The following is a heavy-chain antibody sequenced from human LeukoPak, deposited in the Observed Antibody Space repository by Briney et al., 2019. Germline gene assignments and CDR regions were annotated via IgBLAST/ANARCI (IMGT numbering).Heavy chain of an antibody. J-gene: IGHJ3*02. Sequence: ASVKVSCKASGYTFTSYYMHWVRQAPGQGLEWMGWISAYNGNTNYAQKLQGRVTMTTDTSTSTAYMELRSLRSDDTAVYYCAREGLYDYGDYSSAFDIWGQGTMVTVSS. CDR2: ISAYNGNT. D-gene: IGHD4-17*01. V-gene: IGHV1-18*04. CDR1: GYTFTSYY. CDR3: AREGLYDYGDYSSAFDI.